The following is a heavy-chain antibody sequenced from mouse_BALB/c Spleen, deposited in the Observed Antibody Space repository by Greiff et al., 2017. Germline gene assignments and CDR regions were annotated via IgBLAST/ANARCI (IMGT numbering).Heavy chain of an antibody. CDR1: GFTFSDYY. V-gene: IGHV5-4*02. CDR3: ARERGNWAMDY. Sequence: DVQLVESGGGLVKPGGSLKLSCAASGFTFSDYYMYWVRQTPEKRLEWVATISDGGSYTYYPDSVKGRFTISRDNAKNNLYLQMSSLKSEDTAMYYCARERGNWAMDYWGQGTSVTVSS. CDR2: ISDGGSYT. D-gene: IGHD2-1*01. J-gene: IGHJ4*01.